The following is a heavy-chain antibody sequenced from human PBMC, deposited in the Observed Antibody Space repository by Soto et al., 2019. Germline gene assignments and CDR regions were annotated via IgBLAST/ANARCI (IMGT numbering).Heavy chain of an antibody. D-gene: IGHD3-9*01. CDR1: GLTISGYS. CDR3: ASDLPSDKYYYGMDV. Sequence: GGPLRLSCTTSGLTISGYSMHLVRPAQGKGLEWVAVILYDGSNKYYADSVKGRFTISRDNSKNTLYLQMNSLRAEDTAVYYCASDLPSDKYYYGMDVWGQGKTVTVSS. V-gene: IGHV3-33*08. J-gene: IGHJ6*02. CDR2: ILYDGSNK.